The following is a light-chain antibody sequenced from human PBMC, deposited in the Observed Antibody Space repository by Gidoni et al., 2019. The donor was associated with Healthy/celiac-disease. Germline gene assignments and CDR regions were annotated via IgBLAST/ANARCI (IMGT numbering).Light chain of an antibody. J-gene: IGKJ4*01. CDR1: QSVLYSSNNKNY. CDR3: QQYYSTPLT. V-gene: IGKV4-1*01. Sequence: DIVMTQSTDSLAVSLGERATINCKSSQSVLYSSNNKNYLAWYQQKPVQPPKLLIYWASTRESGVPDRFSGSGSGTDFTLTISSLQAEDVAVYYCQQYYSTPLTFGGGTKVEIK. CDR2: WAS.